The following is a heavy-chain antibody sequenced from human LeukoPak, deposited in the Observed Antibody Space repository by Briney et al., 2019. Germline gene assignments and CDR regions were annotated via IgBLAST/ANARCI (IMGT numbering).Heavy chain of an antibody. CDR2: IYSGGST. CDR1: GFTVSSNY. D-gene: IGHD5-12*01. J-gene: IGHJ4*02. Sequence: GGSLRLSCAASGFTVSSNYMSWVRQAPGKGLEWVSVIYSGGSTYYADSVKGRFTISRDNSKNTLYLQMNSLRAEDTAVYYCARYQNYSGYVGGGYWGQGTLVTVSS. CDR3: ARYQNYSGYVGGGY. V-gene: IGHV3-53*05.